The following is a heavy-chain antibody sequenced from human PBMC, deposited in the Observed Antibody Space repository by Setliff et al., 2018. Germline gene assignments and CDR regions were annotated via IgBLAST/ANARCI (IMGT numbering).Heavy chain of an antibody. V-gene: IGHV4-31*03. CDR3: ARGEFAPDY. CDR1: GGSISSGGYY. Sequence: LSLTCTVSGGSISSGGYYWSWIRQHPGKGLEWIGYIYYSGSTSYYNPSLKSRVTISVDTSKNHISLNVTSVTAADTAVYFCARGEFAPDYWGQGMLVTVSS. J-gene: IGHJ4*02. D-gene: IGHD3-10*01. CDR2: IYYSGSTS.